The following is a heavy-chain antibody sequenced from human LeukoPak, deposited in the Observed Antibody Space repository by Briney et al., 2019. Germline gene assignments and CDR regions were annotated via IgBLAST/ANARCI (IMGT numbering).Heavy chain of an antibody. J-gene: IGHJ3*02. CDR2: INHSGST. V-gene: IGHV4-34*01. CDR3: AREGVVRRAFDI. Sequence: PSETLSLTCAVYGGSFSGYYWSWIRQPPGKGLEWIGEINHSGSTNYNPSLKSRVTISVDTSKNQFSLKLSSVTAADTAVYYCAREGVVRRAFDIWGQGTMVTVSS. D-gene: IGHD2-2*01. CDR1: GGSFSGYY.